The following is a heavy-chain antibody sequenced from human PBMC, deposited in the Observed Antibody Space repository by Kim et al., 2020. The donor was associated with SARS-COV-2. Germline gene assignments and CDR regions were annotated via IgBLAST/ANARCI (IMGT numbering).Heavy chain of an antibody. D-gene: IGHD6-13*01. V-gene: IGHV3-9*01. J-gene: IGHJ4*02. Sequence: GGSLRLSCAASGFTFDHYAMHWVRQAPGKGLEWVSTISWNGVSIVYADSVKGRFTISRDNAQNSLYLQMNSLRPEDTALYYCAKDMALAALGNFDYWGQGTLVTVSS. CDR3: AKDMALAALGNFDY. CDR2: ISWNGVSI. CDR1: GFTFDHYA.